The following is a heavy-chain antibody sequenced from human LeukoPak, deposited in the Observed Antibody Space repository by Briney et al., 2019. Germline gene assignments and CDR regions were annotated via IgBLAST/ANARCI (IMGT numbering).Heavy chain of an antibody. J-gene: IGHJ4*02. CDR1: GFTLSTYW. V-gene: IGHV3-7*04. CDR3: ARSRGLDY. D-gene: IGHD3-16*01. CDR2: IKQDGSEK. Sequence: PGGSLRLSCAASGFTLSTYWMTWVRQAPGKGLEWVANIKQDGSEKYYVDSVKGRFTISRDNAKNSLYLQMNSLRDEDTAIYYFARSRGLDYWGQGTLVTVSS.